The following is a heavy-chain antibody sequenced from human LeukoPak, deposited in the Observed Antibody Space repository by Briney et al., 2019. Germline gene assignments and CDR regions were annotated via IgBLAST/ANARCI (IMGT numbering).Heavy chain of an antibody. CDR1: GGSFSGYY. CDR3: ARGPRGYCSGGSCRALDY. D-gene: IGHD2-15*01. J-gene: IGHJ4*02. CDR2: INHSGST. Sequence: PSETLSLTCAVYGGSFSGYYWGWIRQPPGKGLEWIGEINHSGSTNYNPSLKSRVTISVDTSKNQFSLKLSSVTAADTAVYYCARGPRGYCSGGSCRALDYWGQGTLVTVSS. V-gene: IGHV4-34*01.